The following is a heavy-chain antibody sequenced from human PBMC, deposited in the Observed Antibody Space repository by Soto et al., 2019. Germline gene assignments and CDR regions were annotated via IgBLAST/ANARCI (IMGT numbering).Heavy chain of an antibody. CDR1: GYNFTTYW. V-gene: IGHV5-51*01. CDR2: IYPDDSDT. CDR3: ARVGAYTYGYSYYYGMDV. Sequence: PGESLQISWKGSGYNFTTYWIGLVRQMPGKGLEWMGIIYPDDSDTRYSPSFQGQVTISADKSISTASLQWSSLKASDTAKYYCARVGAYTYGYSYYYGMDVWGQGTTVTVSS. J-gene: IGHJ6*02. D-gene: IGHD5-18*01.